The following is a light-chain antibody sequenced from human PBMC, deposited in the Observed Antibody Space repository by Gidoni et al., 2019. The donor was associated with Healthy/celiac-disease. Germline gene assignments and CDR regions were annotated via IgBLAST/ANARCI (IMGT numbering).Light chain of an antibody. CDR2: DVS. J-gene: IGLJ2*01. CDR3: SSYTSSSTLG. V-gene: IGLV2-14*01. Sequence: QSALTQSASVSGSPGQSITISCTGTSSDVGGYNYVSWYQQHPGKAPKLMIYDVSNRLSGVSNRFPGSKSGNTSSLTISGLQAEDEADYYCSSYTSSSTLGFGGGTKLTVL. CDR1: SSDVGGYNY.